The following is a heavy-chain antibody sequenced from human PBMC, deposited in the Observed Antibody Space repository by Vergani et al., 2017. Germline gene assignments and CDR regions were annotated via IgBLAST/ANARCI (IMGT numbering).Heavy chain of an antibody. J-gene: IGHJ6*02. CDR1: GFTVSSNY. CDR2: IYSGGST. V-gene: IGHV3-53*04. D-gene: IGHD5-12*01. Sequence: EVHLVESGGGLVQPGRSLRLSCAASGFTVSSNYMSWVRQAPGKGLEWVSVIYSGGSTYYADSVKGRFTISRHNSKNTLYLQMNSLRAEDTAVYYCARDRVDIVATTTYYYYYYGMDVWGQGTTVTVSS. CDR3: ARDRVDIVATTTYYYYYYGMDV.